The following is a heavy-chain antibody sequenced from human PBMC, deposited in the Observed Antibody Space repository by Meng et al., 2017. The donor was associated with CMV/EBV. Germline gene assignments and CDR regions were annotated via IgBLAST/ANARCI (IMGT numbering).Heavy chain of an antibody. CDR2: ISWNSGSI. V-gene: IGHV3-9*01. CDR3: AKVHPSGGSYYVGPVDY. D-gene: IGHD1-26*01. CDR1: GFTFDDYA. J-gene: IGHJ4*02. Sequence: GGSLRLSCAASGFTFDDYAMHWVRQAPGKGLEWVSGISWNSGSIGYADSVKGRFTISRDNAKSSLYLQMNSLRAEDTALYYCAKVHPSGGSYYVGPVDYWGQGTLVTVSS.